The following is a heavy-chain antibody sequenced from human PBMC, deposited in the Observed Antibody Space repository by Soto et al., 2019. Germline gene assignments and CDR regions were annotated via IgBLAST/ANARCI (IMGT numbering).Heavy chain of an antibody. D-gene: IGHD3-9*01. CDR3: ARLGSGYYDILTGYYYYYYGMDV. CDR1: GFTFSSYS. Sequence: GGSLRLSCAASGFTFSSYSMNWVRQAPGKGLESVSSISSSSSYIYYADSVKGRFTISRDNAKNSLYLQMNSLRAEDTAVYYCARLGSGYYDILTGYYYYYYGMDVWGQGTTVTV. CDR2: ISSSSSYI. V-gene: IGHV3-21*01. J-gene: IGHJ6*02.